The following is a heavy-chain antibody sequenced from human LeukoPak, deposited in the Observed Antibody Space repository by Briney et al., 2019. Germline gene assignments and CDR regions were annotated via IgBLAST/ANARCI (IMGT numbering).Heavy chain of an antibody. Sequence: GGSLRLSCAASGFIFSSYWMHWVRQHPGKEPVWVARVTGEGSSIYADSVKGRFTISRDNAKNRVSLQMNSLRVEDTGVYYCVRESSGYASWGQGTLATVSS. CDR2: VTGEGSS. D-gene: IGHD3-22*01. V-gene: IGHV3-74*01. CDR3: VRESSGYAS. J-gene: IGHJ5*02. CDR1: GFIFSSYW.